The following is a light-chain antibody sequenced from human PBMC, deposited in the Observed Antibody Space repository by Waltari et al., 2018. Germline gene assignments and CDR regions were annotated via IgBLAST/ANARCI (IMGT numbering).Light chain of an antibody. CDR2: RNN. CDR1: SSNIGSTY. J-gene: IGLJ3*02. CDR3: AAWDDSLSRWL. Sequence: QSVLTPPPSASGTHGPRVTISCSGRSSNIGSTYVSWYQHVPGAAPKLLIYRNNQRPSGVPDRFSGSKSGTSASLAISGLRSEDEADYYCAAWDDSLSRWLLGGGTKLTVL. V-gene: IGLV1-47*01.